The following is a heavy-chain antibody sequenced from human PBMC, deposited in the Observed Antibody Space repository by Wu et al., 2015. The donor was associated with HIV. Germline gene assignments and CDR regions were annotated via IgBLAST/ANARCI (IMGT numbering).Heavy chain of an antibody. CDR2: INHSGIA. CDR1: GGSFTNYH. D-gene: IGHD2-2*01. Sequence: QVQLQQWGAGLVKPSETLSLTCAVYGGSFTNYHWSWIRQSPGKGLEWIGEINHSGIANYNPSLESRLTISLDTSKDQFSLKLSSVTAADTAVYYCARFQYHLLRRHDYLDVWGKGSAVTVSS. CDR3: ARFQYHLLRRHDYLDV. V-gene: IGHV4-34*01. J-gene: IGHJ6*03.